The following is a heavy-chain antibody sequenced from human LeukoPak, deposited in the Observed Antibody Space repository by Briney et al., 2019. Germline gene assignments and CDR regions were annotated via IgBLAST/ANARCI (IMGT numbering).Heavy chain of an antibody. CDR2: ISSTSMYI. J-gene: IGHJ6*03. Sequence: PGGSLRLSCAASGFTFGIYSVTWVRQAPGKGLEWVSSISSTSMYIYYADSMRGRFTISRDNAENSLFPQIDSLGVEDTAVYSCARVAAGAEAHTLHYHYMDVWGKGTTVTVSS. V-gene: IGHV3-21*01. CDR3: ARVAAGAEAHTLHYHYMDV. D-gene: IGHD6-13*01. CDR1: GFTFGIYS.